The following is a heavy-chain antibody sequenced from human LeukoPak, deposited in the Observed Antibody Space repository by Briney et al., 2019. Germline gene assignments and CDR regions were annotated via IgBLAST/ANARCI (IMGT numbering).Heavy chain of an antibody. J-gene: IGHJ1*01. CDR3: ATGYSSGWYFYFQH. CDR2: IKQDGSEK. D-gene: IGHD6-19*01. V-gene: IGHV3-7*01. CDR1: GLTFNKYW. Sequence: GGSLRLSCEASGLTFNKYWMNWVRQAPGKGVEWVANIKQDGSEKNYVDSVKGRFTISRDNAKNSLSLRMNSLSTEDTAVYYCATGYSSGWYFYFQHWGQGSLVSVSS.